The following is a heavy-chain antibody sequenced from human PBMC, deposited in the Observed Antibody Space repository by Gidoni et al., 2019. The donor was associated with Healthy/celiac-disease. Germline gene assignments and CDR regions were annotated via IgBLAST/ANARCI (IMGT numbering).Heavy chain of an antibody. J-gene: IGHJ2*01. V-gene: IGHV3-13*01. CDR1: GFTFSSYD. CDR3: ARDHGLYWYFDL. Sequence: EVQLVESGGGLVQPGGSLRLSCSASGFTFSSYDIHWVRQATGKGLEWVSAIGTAGDTYYPGSLKGRFNISRENAKNSLYLQMNSLRAGDTAVYYCARDHGLYWYFDLWGRGTLVTVSS. CDR2: IGTAGDT.